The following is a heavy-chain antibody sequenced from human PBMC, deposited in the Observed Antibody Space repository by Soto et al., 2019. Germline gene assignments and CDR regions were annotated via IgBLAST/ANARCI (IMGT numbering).Heavy chain of an antibody. V-gene: IGHV1-69*13. Sequence: SVKVSCKASGGTFSSYAISWVRQAPGQGLEWMGGIIPIFGTANYAQKFQGRVTITADESTSTAYMELSSLRSEDTAVYYCARVKGDGYNFGMDVWGQGTTVTVSS. CDR1: GGTFSSYA. J-gene: IGHJ6*02. CDR2: IIPIFGTA. CDR3: ARVKGDGYNFGMDV. D-gene: IGHD5-12*01.